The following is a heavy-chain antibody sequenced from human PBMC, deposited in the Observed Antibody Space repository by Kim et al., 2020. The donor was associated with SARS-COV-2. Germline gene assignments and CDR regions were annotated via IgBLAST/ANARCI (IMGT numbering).Heavy chain of an antibody. CDR1: GFAFSNYA. J-gene: IGHJ4*02. V-gene: IGHV3-23*01. CDR2: IHGTDGPT. CDR3: AKSTGTYTEDY. D-gene: IGHD3-10*01. Sequence: GGSLRLSCAASGFAFSNYAMNWVRQAPGKGLEWVSSIHGTDGPTFYADSVKGRFTISGDNSKNTLYLQMNSLRTEDTAVYYCAKSTGTYTEDYWGRGTL.